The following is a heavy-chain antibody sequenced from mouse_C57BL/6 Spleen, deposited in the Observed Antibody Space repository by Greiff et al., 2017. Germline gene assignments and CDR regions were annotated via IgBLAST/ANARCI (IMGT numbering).Heavy chain of an antibody. V-gene: IGHV1-80*01. D-gene: IGHD3-2*02. CDR1: GYAFSSYW. Sequence: QVQLQQSGAELVKPGASVKISCKASGYAFSSYWMNWVKQRPGKGLEWIGQIYPGDGDTNYNGKFKGKATLTAGKSSSTAYMQLSSLTSEDSAVYFCARRGDSAGYVAYWGQGTLVTVSA. CDR2: IYPGDGDT. CDR3: ARRGDSAGYVAY. J-gene: IGHJ3*01.